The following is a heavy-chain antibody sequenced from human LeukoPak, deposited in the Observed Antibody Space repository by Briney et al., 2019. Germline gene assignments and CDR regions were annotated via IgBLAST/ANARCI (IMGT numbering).Heavy chain of an antibody. CDR2: IYYSGST. CDR1: GGSISSYY. Sequence: SETLSLTCTVSGGSISSYYWSWIRQPPGKGLEWIGYIYYSGSTNYNPSLKSRVTISVDTSKNQFSLKLSSVTAADTAVYYCARVRGYDGEYYFDYWGQGTLVTVSS. D-gene: IGHD5-12*01. CDR3: ARVRGYDGEYYFDY. J-gene: IGHJ4*02. V-gene: IGHV4-59*01.